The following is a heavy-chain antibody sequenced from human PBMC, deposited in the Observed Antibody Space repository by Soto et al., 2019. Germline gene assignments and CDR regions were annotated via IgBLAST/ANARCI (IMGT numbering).Heavy chain of an antibody. CDR2: ISGSGGST. D-gene: IGHD4-17*01. V-gene: IGHV3-23*01. CDR1: GFTFSSYA. J-gene: IGHJ6*02. Sequence: GGSLRLSCAASGFTFSSYAMSWVRQAPGKGLEWVSAISGSGGSTYYADSVKGRFTISRDNSKNTLYLQMNSLRAEDTAVYYCAKDILTVTYYYYGMDGWGQGTTVTVSS. CDR3: AKDILTVTYYYYGMDG.